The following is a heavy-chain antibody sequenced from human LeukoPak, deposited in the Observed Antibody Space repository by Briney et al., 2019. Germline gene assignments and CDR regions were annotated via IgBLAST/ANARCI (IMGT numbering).Heavy chain of an antibody. CDR2: ITSSGSYI. J-gene: IGHJ4*02. V-gene: IGHV3-21*01. D-gene: IGHD1-26*01. CDR1: AFSFSNYN. Sequence: GGSLRLSCAASAFSFSNYNMNWVRQAPGKGLEWVSSITSSGSYIYYADSVKGRFTVSRDNAKNTLYLQMNSLRAEDTAVYYCARDRGSTEFDYWGQGTLVTVSS. CDR3: ARDRGSTEFDY.